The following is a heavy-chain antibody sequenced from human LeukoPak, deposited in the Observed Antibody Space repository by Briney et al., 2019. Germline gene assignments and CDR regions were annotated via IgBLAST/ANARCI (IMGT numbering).Heavy chain of an antibody. D-gene: IGHD3-10*01. CDR3: ARDEYGSGSYHIRTTNWFDP. J-gene: IGHJ5*02. CDR1: GFTFSDYY. CDR2: ISSSSSTI. V-gene: IGHV3-11*04. Sequence: GGSLRLSCAASGFTFSDYYMSWIRQAPGKGLEWVSYISSSSSTIYYADSVKGRFTISRDNAKNSLYLQMNSLRDEDTAVYYCARDEYGSGSYHIRTTNWFDPWGQGTLVTVSS.